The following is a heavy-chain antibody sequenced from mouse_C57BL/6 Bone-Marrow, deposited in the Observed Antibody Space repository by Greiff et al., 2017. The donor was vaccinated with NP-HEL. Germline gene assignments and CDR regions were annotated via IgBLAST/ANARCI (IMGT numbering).Heavy chain of an antibody. Sequence: EVQLQQSGPELVKPGASVKISCKASGYTFTDYYMNWVKQSHGKSLEWIGDINPNNGGTNYNQKFKGKSTLTVDKSSSTAYMQLSSLTSEDSAVYYCARDSSGTRGTLYFDYWGQGTTLTVSS. CDR1: GYTFTDYY. CDR3: ARDSSGTRGTLYFDY. CDR2: INPNNGGT. D-gene: IGHD3-2*02. J-gene: IGHJ2*01. V-gene: IGHV1-26*01.